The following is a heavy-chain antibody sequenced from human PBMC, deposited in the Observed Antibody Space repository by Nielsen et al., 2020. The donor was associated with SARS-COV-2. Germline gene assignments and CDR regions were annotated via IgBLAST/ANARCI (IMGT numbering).Heavy chain of an antibody. CDR3: ARGEVGATTIEGGVLDY. CDR2: ISAYNGNT. V-gene: IGHV1-18*04. J-gene: IGHJ4*02. D-gene: IGHD1-26*01. Sequence: ASVKVSCKASGYTFTSYGISWVRQAPGQGLEWMGWISAYNGNTNYAQKLQGRVTMTTDTSTSTAYMELRSLRSDDTAVYYCARGEVGATTIEGGVLDYWGQGTLVTVSS. CDR1: GYTFTSYG.